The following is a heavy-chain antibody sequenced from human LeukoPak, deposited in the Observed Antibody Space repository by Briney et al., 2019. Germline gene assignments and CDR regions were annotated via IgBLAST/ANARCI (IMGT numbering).Heavy chain of an antibody. Sequence: TSETLSLTCTVSGGSISSSSYFWSWIRQAPGKGLEWIGRINHSGSTNYQPSLRTRVTISVDTSKNQFSLKLTSVTAADTAVYYCATGGQRWFDPWGRGTPVTVSS. CDR1: GGSISSSSYF. CDR2: INHSGST. CDR3: ATGGQRWFDP. V-gene: IGHV4-39*07. D-gene: IGHD6-25*01. J-gene: IGHJ5*02.